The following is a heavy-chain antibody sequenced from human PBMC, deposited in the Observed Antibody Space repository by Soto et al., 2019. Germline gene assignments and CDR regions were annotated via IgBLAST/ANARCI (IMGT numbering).Heavy chain of an antibody. CDR2: IYYSGST. CDR3: ARRHYSSGWYSYFDY. V-gene: IGHV4-59*01. Sequence: SETLSLTCTVSGGSISSYYWSWIRQPPGKGLEWIGYIYYSGSTNYNPSLKSRFSISVYTSKNQFSLKLSSVTAADTAFYYCARRHYSSGWYSYFDYWCQGTLVTVSS. J-gene: IGHJ4*02. D-gene: IGHD6-19*01. CDR1: GGSISSYY.